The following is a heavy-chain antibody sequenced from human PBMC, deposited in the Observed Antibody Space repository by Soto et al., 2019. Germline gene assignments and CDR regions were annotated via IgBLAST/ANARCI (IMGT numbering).Heavy chain of an antibody. V-gene: IGHV3-30*03. Sequence: PGGSLRLSCAASGFTFSSYGMHWVRQAPGKGLEWVAVISYDGSNKYYADSVKGRVIISGDTSKNQFSLKLRSVTATDAAVYFCTRLIHCFATACYFDTWSQGTLVTAPQ. D-gene: IGHD2-2*01. CDR3: TRLIHCFATACYFDT. CDR1: GFTFSSYG. J-gene: IGHJ4*02. CDR2: ISYDGSNK.